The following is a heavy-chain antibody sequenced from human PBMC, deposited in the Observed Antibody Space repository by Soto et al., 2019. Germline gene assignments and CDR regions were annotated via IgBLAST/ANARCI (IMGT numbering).Heavy chain of an antibody. CDR1: GFIFSNYG. CDR3: AKVHCATTTCYWADAFDV. J-gene: IGHJ3*01. D-gene: IGHD2-2*01. V-gene: IGHV3-30*18. CDR2: ISYDGNEQ. Sequence: GGSLRLSCVASGFIFSNYGMHWVRQTPGTGLEWVAVISYDGNEQYYVDSVKGRFTISRDNSKKALYLQMNSLRAEDTAVYYCAKVHCATTTCYWADAFDVWGRGTMVTVSS.